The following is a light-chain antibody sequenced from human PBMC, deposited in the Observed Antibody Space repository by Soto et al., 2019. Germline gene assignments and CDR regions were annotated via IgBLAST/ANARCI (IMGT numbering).Light chain of an antibody. CDR2: ETY. CDR3: EQRSDWPELT. J-gene: IGKJ4*01. CDR1: RSVSSY. V-gene: IGKV3-11*01. Sequence: EIVLTQSPATLSLSPGERATLYCRASRSVSSYLAWYQQRPGQAPRLLIYETYTRATGVPARFTGSGSGTYFALTITSLEPEDFAVYYCEQRSDWPELTFGGGTKGEIK.